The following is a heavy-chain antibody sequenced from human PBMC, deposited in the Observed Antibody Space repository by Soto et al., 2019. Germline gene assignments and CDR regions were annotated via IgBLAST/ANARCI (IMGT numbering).Heavy chain of an antibody. CDR1: GFTFSSYS. CDR2: ISSSSSTI. Sequence: EVQLVESGGGLVQPGGSLRLSCAASGFTFSSYSMNWVRQAPGKGLEWVSYISSSSSTIYYADSVKGRFTISRDNAKNSLYLQMNSLRAEDTAGYYCASYVTGCNFDYWGQGSLVTVSS. V-gene: IGHV3-48*01. J-gene: IGHJ4*02. CDR3: ASYVTGCNFDY. D-gene: IGHD3-9*01.